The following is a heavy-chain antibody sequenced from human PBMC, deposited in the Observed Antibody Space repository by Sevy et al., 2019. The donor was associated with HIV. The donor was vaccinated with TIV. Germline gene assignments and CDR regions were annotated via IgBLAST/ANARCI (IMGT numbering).Heavy chain of an antibody. CDR3: ATCYYGSGTRTYHYYGMDV. CDR2: ISTRSNTI. D-gene: IGHD3-10*01. V-gene: IGHV3-48*01. Sequence: GSLRLSCAASGFSFGSYSMNWVRQAPGQGLEWVSYISTRSNTIYYADSVKGRFTISRDNAKNSLYLQMNSLSTEDTDVYYCATCYYGSGTRTYHYYGMDVWGQGTTVTVSS. J-gene: IGHJ6*02. CDR1: GFSFGSYS.